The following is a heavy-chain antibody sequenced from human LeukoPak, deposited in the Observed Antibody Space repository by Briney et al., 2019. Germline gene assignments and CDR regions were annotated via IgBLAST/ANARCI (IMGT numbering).Heavy chain of an antibody. CDR3: ARDLGRSGGWFDP. CDR1: GGTFSSYA. V-gene: IGHV1-2*06. Sequence: GASVKVSCKASGGTFSSYAISWVRQAPGQGLEWMGRINPNSGGTNYAQKFQGRVTMTRDTSISTAYMELSRLRSDDTAVYYRARDLGRSGGWFDPWGQRTLVTVSS. CDR2: INPNSGGT. D-gene: IGHD3-16*01. J-gene: IGHJ5*02.